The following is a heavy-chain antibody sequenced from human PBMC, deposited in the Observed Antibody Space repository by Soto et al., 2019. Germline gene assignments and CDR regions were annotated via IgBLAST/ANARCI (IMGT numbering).Heavy chain of an antibody. CDR1: GFSFKDYY. CDR3: ARDMYTKFVNYFDL. V-gene: IGHV3-11*01. Sequence: QVQLVESGGGLVKPGGSLRLSCAASGFSFKDYYMTWMRQTPEKGLEWISTITSSGGNAYYAASVKGRVTIARDNAHNSLYLQMSGLRAEDTALYYCARDMYTKFVNYFDLWGQGTLVTVSS. CDR2: ITSSGGNA. J-gene: IGHJ5*02. D-gene: IGHD2-2*02.